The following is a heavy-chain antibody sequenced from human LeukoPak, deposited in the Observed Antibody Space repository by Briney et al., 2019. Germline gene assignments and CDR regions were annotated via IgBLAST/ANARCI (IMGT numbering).Heavy chain of an antibody. J-gene: IGHJ4*02. V-gene: IGHV3-7*03. Sequence: GGSLRLSCAGPGFTFSSHWIGWVRQAPGKGLEWVAHINQDGSQKYYVDSVKGRFTISRDNSKNTLYLQMNSLRAEDTAVYYCAKDRDDFWSGYYEFWGQGTLVTVSS. CDR3: AKDRDDFWSGYYEF. CDR2: INQDGSQK. D-gene: IGHD3-3*01. CDR1: GFTFSSHW.